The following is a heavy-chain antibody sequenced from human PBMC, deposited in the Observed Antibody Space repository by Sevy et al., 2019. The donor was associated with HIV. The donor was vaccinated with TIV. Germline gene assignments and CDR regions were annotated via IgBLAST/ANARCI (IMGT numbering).Heavy chain of an antibody. D-gene: IGHD3-22*01. J-gene: IGHJ3*02. CDR1: GFTSSSYA. V-gene: IGHV3-30-3*01. Sequence: GGSLRPSCAASGFTSSSYAMHWVRQAQGKGLGWVAVISYDGRNKYYEDSVKGRFTISRDNSKNTLNLQMNSLGAEDTSVYYCARDRRSNYYDSSGYYPDAFDIWGQGTMVTVSS. CDR2: ISYDGRNK. CDR3: ARDRRSNYYDSSGYYPDAFDI.